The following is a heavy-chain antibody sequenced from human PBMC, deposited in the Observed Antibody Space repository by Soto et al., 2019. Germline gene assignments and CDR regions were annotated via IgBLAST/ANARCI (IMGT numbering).Heavy chain of an antibody. CDR2: IYYRGNA. D-gene: IGHD5-12*01. CDR1: DDSINSDKYY. J-gene: IGHJ4*02. CDR3: ASLEGLATISYYFDF. Sequence: QLQLQESGPGLVKPSETLSLTCSVSDDSINSDKYYWGWIRQPPGKGLEWIGSIYYRGNAYYNPSLQTRVTISLDKSKSQFSLKLNSVTAADSAVYLCASLEGLATISYYFDFWGPGALVTVSS. V-gene: IGHV4-39*01.